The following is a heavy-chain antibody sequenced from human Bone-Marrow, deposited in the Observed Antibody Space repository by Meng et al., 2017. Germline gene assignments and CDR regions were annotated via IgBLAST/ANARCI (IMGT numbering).Heavy chain of an antibody. Sequence: ASVKVSCKSSGYTFTAYYIHWVRQAPGQGLEWMGWINPNSGGTNYAQKFQGRVTMTRDTSISTAYMELSRLRSDDTAVYYCARFYKQQLVPEINWFDPWGQGTLVTVSS. CDR2: INPNSGGT. D-gene: IGHD6-13*01. J-gene: IGHJ5*02. CDR1: GYTFTAYY. V-gene: IGHV1-2*02. CDR3: ARFYKQQLVPEINWFDP.